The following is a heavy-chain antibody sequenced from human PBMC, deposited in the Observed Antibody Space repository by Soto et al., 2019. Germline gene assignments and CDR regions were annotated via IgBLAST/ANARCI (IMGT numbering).Heavy chain of an antibody. J-gene: IGHJ4*02. Sequence: GGSLRLSCAASGFTFSNAWMNWVRQAPGKGLEWVGRIKSKTDGGTTDYAAPVKGRFTISRDDSKNTLYLQMNSLKTEDTAVYYCTTDLVATIRTYQWLVPDYYWGQGTLVTVSS. CDR2: IKSKTDGGTT. V-gene: IGHV3-15*07. CDR1: GFTFSNAW. CDR3: TTDLVATIRTYQWLVPDYY. D-gene: IGHD5-12*01.